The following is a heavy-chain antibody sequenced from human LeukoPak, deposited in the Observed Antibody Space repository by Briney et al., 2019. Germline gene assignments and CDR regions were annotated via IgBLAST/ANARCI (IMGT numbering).Heavy chain of an antibody. V-gene: IGHV3-23*01. J-gene: IGHJ4*02. CDR3: PKDLHIVVVPAANPSIPDY. Sequence: PGGTLRLSCAASGFTFSSYGMSWVRQAPGKGLEWVSAISGSGGSTYYADSVKGRFTISRDNSKNTLYLQMNSLRAEDTAVYYCPKDLHIVVVPAANPSIPDYWGQGTLVTVSS. CDR2: ISGSGGST. CDR1: GFTFSSYG. D-gene: IGHD2-2*01.